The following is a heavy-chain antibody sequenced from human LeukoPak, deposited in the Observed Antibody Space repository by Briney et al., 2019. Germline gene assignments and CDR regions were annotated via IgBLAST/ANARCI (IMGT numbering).Heavy chain of an antibody. Sequence: PSETLSLTCTVSGGSISSYYWSWIRQSPGKGLEWIGYIYYRGSTNYNPSLKSRVTISVDTSKNQFSLKLSSVTAADTAVYYCARATYYYGEDYWGQGTQVTVSS. D-gene: IGHD3-10*01. V-gene: IGHV4-59*01. J-gene: IGHJ4*02. CDR1: GGSISSYY. CDR2: IYYRGST. CDR3: ARATYYYGEDY.